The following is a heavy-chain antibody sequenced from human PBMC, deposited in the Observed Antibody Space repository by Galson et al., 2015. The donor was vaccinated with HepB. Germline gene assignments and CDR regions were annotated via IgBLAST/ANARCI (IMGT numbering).Heavy chain of an antibody. CDR2: ISYDGSNK. V-gene: IGHV3-30*14. CDR1: GFTFSSYA. CDR3: ARDGAVAGHDY. J-gene: IGHJ4*02. Sequence: SLRLSCAASGFTFSSYAMHWVRQAPGKGLEWVAVISYDGSNKYYADSVKGRFTISRDNSKNTLYLQMNSLRAEDTAVYYCARDGAVAGHDYWGQGALVTVSS. D-gene: IGHD6-19*01.